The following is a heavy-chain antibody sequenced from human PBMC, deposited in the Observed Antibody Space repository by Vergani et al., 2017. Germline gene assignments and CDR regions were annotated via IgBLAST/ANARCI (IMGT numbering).Heavy chain of an antibody. Sequence: EVQLLESGGGLVQPGGSLRLSCAASGFTFSSYAMSWVRQAPGKGLERVSAISGSGGSTYYADSVKGRFTISRDNSKHTLYLQMNSLRAEDTAVYYCAKDRGHIVLPLPHPPAWFDPWGQGTLVTVSS. CDR1: GFTFSSYA. D-gene: IGHD2-8*01. J-gene: IGHJ5*02. CDR2: ISGSGGST. V-gene: IGHV3-23*01. CDR3: AKDRGHIVLPLPHPPAWFDP.